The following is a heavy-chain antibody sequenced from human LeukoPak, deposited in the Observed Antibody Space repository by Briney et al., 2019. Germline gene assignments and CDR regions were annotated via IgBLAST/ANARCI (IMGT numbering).Heavy chain of an antibody. CDR1: GYTFTGYY. Sequence: ASVKVSCKASGYTFTGYYMHWVRQAPGQGLERMGRINPNSGGTNYAQKFQGRVTMTRDTSISTAYMELSRLRSDDTAVYYCARANGDQRSNAFDIWGQGTMVTVSS. CDR2: INPNSGGT. D-gene: IGHD4-17*01. V-gene: IGHV1-2*06. CDR3: ARANGDQRSNAFDI. J-gene: IGHJ3*02.